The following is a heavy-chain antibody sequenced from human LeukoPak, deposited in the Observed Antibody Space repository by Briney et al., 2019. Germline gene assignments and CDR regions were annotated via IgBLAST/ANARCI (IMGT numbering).Heavy chain of an antibody. V-gene: IGHV1-8*01. Sequence: ASVTVSCKASGYTFTSYDINWVRQATGQGLEWMGWMNPNSGNTGYAQKFQGRVTMTRNTSISTAYMELNSLRSEDTAVYYCARVTMVRGGPGGYWGQGTLVTVSS. CDR2: MNPNSGNT. J-gene: IGHJ4*02. CDR1: GYTFTSYD. CDR3: ARVTMVRGGPGGY. D-gene: IGHD3-10*01.